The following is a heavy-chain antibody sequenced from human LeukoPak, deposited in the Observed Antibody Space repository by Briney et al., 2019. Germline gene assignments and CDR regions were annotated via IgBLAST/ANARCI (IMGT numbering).Heavy chain of an antibody. D-gene: IGHD4-17*01. CDR3: AEERLGGNYGDYAVEY. V-gene: IGHV3-23*01. CDR1: RFTFTSYA. CDR2: VSGRGDGT. Sequence: PGGSLRLSCAASRFTFTSYAMSWVRQAPGKGLEWVSSVSGRGDGTYYADSVKGRFTIYRDNSKKTLDMHMDSLRAEDTAVYYCAEERLGGNYGDYAVEYWGQGTMVAVSS. J-gene: IGHJ4*02.